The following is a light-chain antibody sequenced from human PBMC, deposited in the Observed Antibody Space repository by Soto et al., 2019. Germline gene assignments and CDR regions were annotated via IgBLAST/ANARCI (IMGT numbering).Light chain of an antibody. Sequence: ELVMTQSPATLSLSPGERATLACRAMQSGNSNLACYQQIPCQPPRLIMYAASNRAAGIPARFSGSGSGTDFTFTITSLQSEDFAVSYFQNYSNWRRTFGQGTKREIQ. CDR2: AAS. CDR3: QNYSNWRRT. J-gene: IGKJ2*01. CDR1: QSGNSN. V-gene: IGKV3-15*01.